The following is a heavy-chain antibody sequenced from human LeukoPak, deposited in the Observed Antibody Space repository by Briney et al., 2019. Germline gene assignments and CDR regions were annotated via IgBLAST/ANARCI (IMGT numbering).Heavy chain of an antibody. CDR3: ASLPHHHVRGDV. V-gene: IGHV3-30*03. Sequence: GGSLRLSCAASGFTFSSYGMHWVRQAPGKGLEWVAVISYDGSNKYYADSVKGRFTISRDNSKNTLYLQMNSLRAEDTAVYYCASLPHHHVRGDVWGQGTTVTVSS. J-gene: IGHJ6*02. D-gene: IGHD1-14*01. CDR2: ISYDGSNK. CDR1: GFTFSSYG.